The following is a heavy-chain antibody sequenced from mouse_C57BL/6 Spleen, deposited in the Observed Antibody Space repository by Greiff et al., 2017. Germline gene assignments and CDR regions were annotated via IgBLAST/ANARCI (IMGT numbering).Heavy chain of an antibody. J-gene: IGHJ1*03. CDR2: INPNNGGT. Sequence: EVQLQQSRPELVKPGASVKISCKASGYTFTDYYMNWVKQSHGKSLEWIGDINPNNGGTSYNQKFKGKATLTVDKSSSTAYMELRSLTSEDSAVYYCARYYGNPPWYFDVWGTGTTVTVSS. CDR1: GYTFTDYY. CDR3: ARYYGNPPWYFDV. D-gene: IGHD2-1*01. V-gene: IGHV1-26*01.